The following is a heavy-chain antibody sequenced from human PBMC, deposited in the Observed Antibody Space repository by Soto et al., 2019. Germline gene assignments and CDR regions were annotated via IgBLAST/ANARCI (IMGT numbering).Heavy chain of an antibody. V-gene: IGHV3-30*18. D-gene: IGHD1-26*01. J-gene: IGHJ4*02. Sequence: QVQLVESGGGVVQPGRSLRLSCAASGFTFSSYGMHWVRQAPGKGLEWVAVISYDGSNKYYADSVKGRFTISRDNSKNKLYLQMNSLRAEYTAVYYCAKKGADSGSYSYWGQGTLVTVSS. CDR1: GFTFSSYG. CDR2: ISYDGSNK. CDR3: AKKGADSGSYSY.